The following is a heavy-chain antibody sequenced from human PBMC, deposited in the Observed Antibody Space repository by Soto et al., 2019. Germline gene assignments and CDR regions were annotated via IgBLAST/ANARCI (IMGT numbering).Heavy chain of an antibody. J-gene: IGHJ5*02. Sequence: QVQLVQSGAEVKRPGSSVKVSCEASGVRYSSHVISWVRQAPGQGLEWMGGIIPLFGIPNYAQKFQGRLTITADKSTSTAYMELSSLRSEDTAVYYCARGVVDTNVVFKWFDPWGQGTLVTVSS. CDR2: IIPLFGIP. CDR3: ARGVVDTNVVFKWFDP. CDR1: GVRYSSHV. D-gene: IGHD2-15*01. V-gene: IGHV1-69*17.